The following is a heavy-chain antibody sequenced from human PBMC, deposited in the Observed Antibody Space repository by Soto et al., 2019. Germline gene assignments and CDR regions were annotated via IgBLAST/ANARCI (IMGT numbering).Heavy chain of an antibody. CDR2: ISGSGGST. D-gene: IGHD3-10*01. Sequence: GRSLRLSCAASGFTLSSYGMSWVRQAPGKGLEWVSAISGSGGSTYYADSVKGRFTISRDNSKNTLYLQMNSLRAEDTAVYYCAKGAYYHGSGSYFPFDYWGQGTLVTVSS. J-gene: IGHJ4*02. V-gene: IGHV3-23*01. CDR1: GFTLSSYG. CDR3: AKGAYYHGSGSYFPFDY.